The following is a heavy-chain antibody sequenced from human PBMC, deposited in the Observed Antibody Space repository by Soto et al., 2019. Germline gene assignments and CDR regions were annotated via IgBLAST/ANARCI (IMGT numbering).Heavy chain of an antibody. CDR2: IKQDGSEK. CDR1: GFTFSSYW. CDR3: ARDCSSTSCYTPGDYYYYGMDV. J-gene: IGHJ6*02. Sequence: GGSLRLSCAASGFTFSSYWMSWVRQAPGKGLEWVANIKQDGSEKYYVDSVKGRFTISRDNAKNSLYLQMNSLRAEDTAVYYCARDCSSTSCYTPGDYYYYGMDVWGQGTTVTVSS. D-gene: IGHD2-2*02. V-gene: IGHV3-7*03.